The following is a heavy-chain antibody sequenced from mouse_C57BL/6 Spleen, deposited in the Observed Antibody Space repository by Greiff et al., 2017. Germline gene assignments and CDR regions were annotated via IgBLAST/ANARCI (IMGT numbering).Heavy chain of an antibody. CDR1: GYTFTSYW. V-gene: IGHV1-69*01. J-gene: IGHJ2*01. CDR2: IDPSDSYT. CDR3: ARRAYYYGSRSFDY. Sequence: QVQLQQPGAELVMPGASVKLSCKASGYTFTSYWMHWVKQRPGQGLEWIGEIDPSDSYTNYNQKFKGKSTLTVDKSSSTAYMQLSSLTSEDSAVYYCARRAYYYGSRSFDYWGQGTTLTVSS. D-gene: IGHD1-1*01.